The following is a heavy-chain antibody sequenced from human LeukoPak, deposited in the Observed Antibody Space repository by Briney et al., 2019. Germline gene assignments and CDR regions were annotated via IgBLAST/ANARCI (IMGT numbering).Heavy chain of an antibody. Sequence: GGSLRLSCAASGFTVSSNFMSWVRQAPGKGLEWVSVIYSYGTTYYADSVRGRFTISRDNSKNTLYLQMNNLRAEGTAVYYCARGTTSGWYGAYWGQGTLVTVSS. V-gene: IGHV3-53*01. CDR3: ARGTTSGWYGAY. D-gene: IGHD6-19*01. J-gene: IGHJ4*02. CDR2: IYSYGTT. CDR1: GFTVSSNF.